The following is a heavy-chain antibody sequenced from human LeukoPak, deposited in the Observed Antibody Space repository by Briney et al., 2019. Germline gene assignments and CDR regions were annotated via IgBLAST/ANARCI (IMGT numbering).Heavy chain of an antibody. Sequence: ASVKVSCKASGYTFTSYDINWVRQATGQGLEWMGWMNPNSGNTGYALKFQGRVTMTRNTSISTAYMELSSLRSEDTAVYYCARAFEYYDFWSGYYYGMDVWGQGTTVTVSS. CDR1: GYTFTSYD. J-gene: IGHJ6*01. D-gene: IGHD3-3*01. CDR2: MNPNSGNT. CDR3: ARAFEYYDFWSGYYYGMDV. V-gene: IGHV1-8*01.